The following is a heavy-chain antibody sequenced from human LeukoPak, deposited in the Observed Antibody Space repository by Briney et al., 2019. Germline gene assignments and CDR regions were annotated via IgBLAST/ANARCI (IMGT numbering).Heavy chain of an antibody. CDR2: ISYDGSNK. Sequence: GGSLRLSCAASGFTFSSYGMHWVRQAPGKGLEWVAVISYDGSNKYYADSVKGRFTISRDNSKNTLYLQMNSLRAEDTAVYYCAEGSGTTSYYYYLDVWGKGTTVTVSS. J-gene: IGHJ6*03. D-gene: IGHD1-7*01. V-gene: IGHV3-30*18. CDR1: GFTFSSYG. CDR3: AEGSGTTSYYYYLDV.